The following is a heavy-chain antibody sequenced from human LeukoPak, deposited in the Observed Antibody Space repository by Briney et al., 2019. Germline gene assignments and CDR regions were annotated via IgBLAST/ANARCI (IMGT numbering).Heavy chain of an antibody. D-gene: IGHD1-14*01. CDR3: ARGVEPLAANTLAY. CDR2: VSRNGDAT. CDR1: GFTFSSHE. V-gene: IGHV3-23*01. Sequence: GGSLRLSCAASGFTFSSHEMSWVRQAPGKGLEWVSVVSRNGDATDYTGSVKGRLTISRDNSKNMVYLEMNSLSPDDTAVYYCARGVEPLAANTLAYWGQGTLVTVSS. J-gene: IGHJ4*02.